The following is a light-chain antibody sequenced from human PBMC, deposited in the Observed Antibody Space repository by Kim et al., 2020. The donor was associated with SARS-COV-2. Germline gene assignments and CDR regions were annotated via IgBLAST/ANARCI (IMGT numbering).Light chain of an antibody. V-gene: IGLV8-61*01. CDR3: VLYMGNGIWV. Sequence: QTVVTQEPSFSVSPGGTVTLTCGLTSGSVSTNYYPTWYQQTPGQAPRTLIYSTNTRSSGVPDRFSGSILGNKAVLTITGAQADDESDYYCVLYMGNGIWVFGGGTQLTVL. CDR2: STN. J-gene: IGLJ3*02. CDR1: SGSVSTNYY.